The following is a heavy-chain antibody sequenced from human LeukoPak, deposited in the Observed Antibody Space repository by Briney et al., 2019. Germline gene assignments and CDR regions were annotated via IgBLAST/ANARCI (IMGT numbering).Heavy chain of an antibody. CDR2: INTNTGNP. D-gene: IGHD3-10*01. CDR1: GYTFTSYA. CDR3: ARGTAMVRGVYNWFDP. J-gene: IGHJ5*02. V-gene: IGHV7-4-1*02. Sequence: GASVNVSCKASGYTFTSYAMNWVRQAPGQGLEWRGCINTNTGNPTYAQAFTGRFVFSLEASVSTEYLQIRSLKAEDTAVYYCARGTAMVRGVYNWFDPWGQGTLVTVSS.